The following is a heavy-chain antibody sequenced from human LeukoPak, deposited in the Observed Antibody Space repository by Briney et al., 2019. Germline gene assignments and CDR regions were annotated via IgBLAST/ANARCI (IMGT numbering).Heavy chain of an antibody. CDR2: VFASGTT. Sequence: PSETLSLTCTVSGGSLSNYYWSWMRRPAGKGLEWIGRVFASGTTNYNPSLKSRVTMSVDTSKNQFSLKLNSATAADTAVYYCAKSYSGSLAWYFDLWGRGTLVTVSS. CDR3: AKSYSGSLAWYFDL. D-gene: IGHD3-10*01. J-gene: IGHJ2*01. V-gene: IGHV4-4*07. CDR1: GGSLSNYY.